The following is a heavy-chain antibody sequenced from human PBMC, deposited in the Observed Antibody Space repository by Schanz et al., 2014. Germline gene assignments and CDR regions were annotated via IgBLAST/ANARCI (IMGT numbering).Heavy chain of an antibody. J-gene: IGHJ4*02. V-gene: IGHV3-21*01. CDR1: GFTFSTYW. CDR3: ARDLEGGSSSLDY. CDR2: LSSSGRYI. D-gene: IGHD1-26*01. Sequence: EVQLVESGGGLVQPGGSLRLSCAASGFTFSTYWMSWVRQARGKGLEWVSSLSSSGRYIYYADSIKGRFTISRDNAKNSLYLQMNSLRAEDTAVYYCARDLEGGSSSLDYWGQGTLVTVSS.